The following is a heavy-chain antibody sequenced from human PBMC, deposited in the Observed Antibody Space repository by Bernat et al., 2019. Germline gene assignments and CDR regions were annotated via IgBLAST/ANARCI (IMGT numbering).Heavy chain of an antibody. J-gene: IGHJ4*02. D-gene: IGHD4-17*01. V-gene: IGHV3-21*01. Sequence: EVQLVESGGGLVQPGGCLRVSCAASGFTFSTYTMNWVRQAPGKGLEWVSSISSSSSYIYYADSVKGRFTISRDNAKNSVYLQMNSLRDEDTAVYYCARDYYGDYYFDYWGQGTLVTVSS. CDR3: ARDYYGDYYFDY. CDR2: ISSSSSYI. CDR1: GFTFSTYT.